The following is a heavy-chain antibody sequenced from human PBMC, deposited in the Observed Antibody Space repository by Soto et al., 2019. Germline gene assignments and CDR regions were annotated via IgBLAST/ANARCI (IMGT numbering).Heavy chain of an antibody. J-gene: IGHJ6*02. V-gene: IGHV4-59*01. CDR1: GGSISSYY. CDR2: IHYSGST. D-gene: IGHD6-6*01. Sequence: QVQLQESGPGLVKPSETLSLTCTVSGGSISSYYWSWIRQPPGKGLEWIGYIHYSGSTKYNPSLKSRVTISVDTSKNQFSLKLSSVTAADTAVYYCARDFYGSSSYYYGMDVWGQGTTVTVSS. CDR3: ARDFYGSSSYYYGMDV.